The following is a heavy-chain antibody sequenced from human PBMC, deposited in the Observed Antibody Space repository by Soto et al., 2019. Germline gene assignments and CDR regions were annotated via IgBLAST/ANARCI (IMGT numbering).Heavy chain of an antibody. CDR1: GYTFTSYG. Sequence: QVQLVQSGAEVKKPGASVKVSCKASGYTFTSYGISWVRQAPGQGLEWMGWISAYNGNTNYAQKLQGRVTMTTDTFTRTGFMDLRGLRSDDTAVYSCAGDPGGRNFYWGQGTRVTLSS. D-gene: IGHD1-26*01. V-gene: IGHV1-18*01. CDR3: AGDPGGRNFY. J-gene: IGHJ4*02. CDR2: ISAYNGNT.